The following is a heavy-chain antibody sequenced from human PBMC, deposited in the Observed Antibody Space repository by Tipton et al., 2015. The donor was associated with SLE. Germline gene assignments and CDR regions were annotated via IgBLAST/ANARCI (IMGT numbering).Heavy chain of an antibody. V-gene: IGHV4-59*02. CDR2: IYYSGST. CDR1: GDSVANSY. CDR3: ARGVMGFWSYYYMDV. Sequence: TLSLTCSVSGDSVANSYWSWIRQPPGKGLEWIGYIYYSGSTNYNPSLKNRVTISLDTSNKGFSLELTSMTAADTAVYYCARGVMGFWSYYYMDVWGKGTTVTVSS. D-gene: IGHD3-3*01. J-gene: IGHJ6*03.